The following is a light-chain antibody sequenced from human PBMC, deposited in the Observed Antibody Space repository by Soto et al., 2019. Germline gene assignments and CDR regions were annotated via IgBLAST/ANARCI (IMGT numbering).Light chain of an antibody. J-gene: IGKJ2*01. CDR3: QQFDSSSYT. CDR1: HIISSSS. V-gene: IGKV3-20*01. Sequence: EIVLTQSPGTLSLYPGERATLSCRASHIISSSSLAWYQQIPGQPPRLLIYDASSRAPGIPDRFSGSGSGTDFTLTISRLEPEDFAVYYCQQFDSSSYTFGQGTKLEIK. CDR2: DAS.